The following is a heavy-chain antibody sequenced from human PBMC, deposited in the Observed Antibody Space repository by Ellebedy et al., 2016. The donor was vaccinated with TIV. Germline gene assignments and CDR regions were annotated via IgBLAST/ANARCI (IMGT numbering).Heavy chain of an antibody. J-gene: IGHJ2*01. CDR2: ISDNGVIT. Sequence: PGGSLRLSCAASGLTFSSHAMSWVRQAPGKGLEWVSAISDNGVITKYADSVKGRFTISRDNSKNTLYLQMNGLRAEDTAVYYCAKGGSKSGYSFDLWGRGTLVTVSS. V-gene: IGHV3-23*01. CDR1: GLTFSSHA. D-gene: IGHD3-3*01. CDR3: AKGGSKSGYSFDL.